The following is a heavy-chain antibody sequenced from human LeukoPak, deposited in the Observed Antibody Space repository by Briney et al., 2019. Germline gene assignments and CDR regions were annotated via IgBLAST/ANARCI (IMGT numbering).Heavy chain of an antibody. CDR1: GFTFSSYG. J-gene: IGHJ6*03. V-gene: IGHV3-30*02. D-gene: IGHD3-3*01. Sequence: GGSLRLSCAASGFTFSSYGMHWVRQAPGKGLEWVAFIRYDGSNKYYADSVKGRFTISRDNSKNTLYLQMNSLRAEDTAVYYCAKQPSYDFWSGYYHYYYYYYMDVWGKGTTVTVSS. CDR3: AKQPSYDFWSGYYHYYYYYYMDV. CDR2: IRYDGSNK.